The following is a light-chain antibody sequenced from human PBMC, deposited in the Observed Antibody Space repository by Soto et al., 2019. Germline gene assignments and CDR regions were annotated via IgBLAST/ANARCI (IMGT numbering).Light chain of an antibody. CDR2: GNS. CDR1: SSNIGAGFD. V-gene: IGLV1-40*01. CDR3: QSFDSSLSGYV. Sequence: QLVLTQPPSVSGAPGQTVTISCTGSSSNIGAGFDVNWYQQFPGTAPKLLISGNSNRPSGVPDRFSGSKSGTSASKSDTSASLAITGLQAEDEADYYCQSFDSSLSGYVFGTGTKVTVL. J-gene: IGLJ1*01.